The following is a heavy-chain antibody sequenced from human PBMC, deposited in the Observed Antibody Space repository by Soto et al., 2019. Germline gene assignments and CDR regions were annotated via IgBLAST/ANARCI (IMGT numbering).Heavy chain of an antibody. CDR3: ERRQNWNNLFDT. J-gene: IGHJ5*02. V-gene: IGHV4-59*08. Sequence: WETLSLTCTVSGGSITHNYWSWIRQSPGKGLEWIGCSYYSGSTSYNPSLRSRVTISIETSKTQFSLRLRSVTAAETAVYYCERRQNWNNLFDTWGQGTLVTVS. CDR1: GGSITHNY. D-gene: IGHD1-1*01. CDR2: SYYSGST.